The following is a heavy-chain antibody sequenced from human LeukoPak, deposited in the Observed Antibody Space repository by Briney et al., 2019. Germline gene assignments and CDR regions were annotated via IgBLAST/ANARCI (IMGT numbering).Heavy chain of an antibody. Sequence: PSETLSLTCAVYGGSFSGYYWSWIRQPPGKGLEWIGEINHSGSTNYNPSLKSRVTISVDTSKNQFSLKLSSVTAADTAVYYCARGSRAVGARSAFDIWGQGTMVTVSS. J-gene: IGHJ3*02. CDR3: ARGSRAVGARSAFDI. D-gene: IGHD1-26*01. CDR1: GGSFSGYY. CDR2: INHSGST. V-gene: IGHV4-34*01.